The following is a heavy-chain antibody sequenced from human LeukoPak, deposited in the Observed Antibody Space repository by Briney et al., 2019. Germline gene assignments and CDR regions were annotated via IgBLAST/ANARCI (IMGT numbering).Heavy chain of an antibody. V-gene: IGHV1-69*05. D-gene: IGHD6-13*01. Sequence: ASVKVSCKASGGTFSSYAISWVRQAPGQGLEWMGGIIPIFGTANYAQQFQGRVTITTDESTSTAYMELSSLRSEDTAVYYCARGGIELYYFDYWGQGTLVTVSS. CDR2: IIPIFGTA. CDR3: ARGGIELYYFDY. J-gene: IGHJ4*02. CDR1: GGTFSSYA.